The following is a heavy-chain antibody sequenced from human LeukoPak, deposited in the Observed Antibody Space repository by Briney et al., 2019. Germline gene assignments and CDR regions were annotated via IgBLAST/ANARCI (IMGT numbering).Heavy chain of an antibody. Sequence: ASVKVSCKASGYTFTSYGISWVRQAPGQGLEWMGWISAYNGSTNYAQKLQGRVTMTTDTSTSTAYMELRSLRSDDTAVYYCVSTPGYSSSWYTYFQHWGQGTLVTVSS. CDR2: ISAYNGST. J-gene: IGHJ1*01. D-gene: IGHD6-13*01. CDR3: VSTPGYSSSWYTYFQH. V-gene: IGHV1-18*01. CDR1: GYTFTSYG.